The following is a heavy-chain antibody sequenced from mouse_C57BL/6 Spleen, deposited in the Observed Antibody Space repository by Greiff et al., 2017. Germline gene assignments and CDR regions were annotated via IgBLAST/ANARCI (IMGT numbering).Heavy chain of an antibody. CDR2: IYPGSGST. J-gene: IGHJ4*01. CDR1: GYTFTSYW. D-gene: IGHD1-1*01. V-gene: IGHV1-55*01. Sequence: QVQLQQPGAELVKPGASVKMSCKASGYTFTSYWITWVKQRPGQGLEWIGDIYPGSGSTNYNEKFKSKATLTVDTSSSTAYMQLSSLTSEASAVYYCARNYGSSYGYAMDYWGQGTSVTVSS. CDR3: ARNYGSSYGYAMDY.